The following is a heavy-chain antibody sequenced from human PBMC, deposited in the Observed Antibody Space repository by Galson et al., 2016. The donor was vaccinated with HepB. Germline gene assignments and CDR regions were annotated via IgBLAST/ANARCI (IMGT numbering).Heavy chain of an antibody. J-gene: IGHJ5*02. V-gene: IGHV4-34*01. D-gene: IGHD2-2*01. CDR2: IDHSGAT. CDR1: GGSFSDDY. CDR3: ARGSREKYIVVVPAARFDP. Sequence: SETLSLTCAVYGGSFSDDYWTWIRQPPGKGLEWIGDIDHSGATHYNPSLNGRVTISLDTSKNQFSLRQTSVTAADTAMYYCARGSREKYIVVVPAARFDPWGQGTLVTVSS.